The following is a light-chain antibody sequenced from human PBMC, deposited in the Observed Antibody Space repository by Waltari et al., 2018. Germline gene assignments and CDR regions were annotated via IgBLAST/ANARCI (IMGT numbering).Light chain of an antibody. Sequence: QSLLFSDGKIYMNWFHQRPGQSPGRLIYKVSNRESGVPDRFSGRGSVTDFTLKITSVEAEDVGVYFCMQGAHGPRTFGQGTRVEI. J-gene: IGKJ1*01. CDR2: KVS. V-gene: IGKV2-30*01. CDR3: MQGAHGPRT. CDR1: QSLLFSDGKIY.